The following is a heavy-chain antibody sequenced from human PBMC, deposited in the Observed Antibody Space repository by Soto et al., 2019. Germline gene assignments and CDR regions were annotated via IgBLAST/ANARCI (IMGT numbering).Heavy chain of an antibody. Sequence: QLQLVESGGGVVQPGRSLRLSCAASGFTFSSYGMHWVRQAPGKGLEWVAVISYDGSNKYYADSVKGPFTISRDNSKNTLYLQMNSLRAEDTAVYYCAKDSAVVVTAIGSWYFDLWGRGILVAVSS. D-gene: IGHD2-21*02. CDR2: ISYDGSNK. CDR3: AKDSAVVVTAIGSWYFDL. V-gene: IGHV3-30*18. CDR1: GFTFSSYG. J-gene: IGHJ2*01.